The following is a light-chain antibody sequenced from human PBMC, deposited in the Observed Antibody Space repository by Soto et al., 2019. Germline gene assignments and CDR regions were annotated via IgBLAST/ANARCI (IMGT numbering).Light chain of an antibody. V-gene: IGKV1-39*01. CDR1: QRIGTF. Sequence: DIQVTQSPSSLSASVGDSVTITCRTSQRIGTFLNWYQQRQGRAPNLLIYSASTLQSGVPSRFNAGGSGTDFTLTITSLQPEDSATYYCQLSYNAWTFGQGTKVEIK. CDR2: SAS. CDR3: QLSYNAWT. J-gene: IGKJ1*01.